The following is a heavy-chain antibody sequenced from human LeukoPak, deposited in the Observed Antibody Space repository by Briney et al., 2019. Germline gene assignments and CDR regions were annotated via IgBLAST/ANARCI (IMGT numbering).Heavy chain of an antibody. J-gene: IGHJ3*02. D-gene: IGHD6-13*01. CDR1: GGSISSYY. CDR2: IYYSGST. V-gene: IGHV4-59*01. Sequence: PSETLSLTCTVSGGSISSYYWSWIRQPPGKGLEWIGYIYYSGSTNYNPSLKSRVTISVDTSKNQFSLKLSSVTAADTAVYYCARALYSSSWLYAFDIWGQGTMVTVSS. CDR3: ARALYSSSWLYAFDI.